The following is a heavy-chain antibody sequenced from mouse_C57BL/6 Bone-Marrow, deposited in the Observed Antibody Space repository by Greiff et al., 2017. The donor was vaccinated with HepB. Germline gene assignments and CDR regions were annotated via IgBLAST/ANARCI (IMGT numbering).Heavy chain of an antibody. J-gene: IGHJ4*01. CDR3: ARLYYDYVDYAMDY. Sequence: DKFIISRDNAKNTLYLQMSKVRSEDTALYYCARLYYDYVDYAMDYWGQGTSVTVSS. V-gene: IGHV4-2*02. D-gene: IGHD2-4*01.